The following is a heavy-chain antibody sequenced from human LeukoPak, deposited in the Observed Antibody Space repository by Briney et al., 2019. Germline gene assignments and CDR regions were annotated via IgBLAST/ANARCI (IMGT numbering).Heavy chain of an antibody. CDR1: GYTFASYG. J-gene: IGHJ4*02. D-gene: IGHD2-15*01. Sequence: ASVKVSCKASGYTFASYGISWVRQAPGQGLEWMGGSIPIFGTANYAQKFQGRVTITADESTSTAYMELSSLRSEDTAVYYCARDHYQSCSGGSCSFDYWGQGTLVTVSS. CDR3: ARDHYQSCSGGSCSFDY. V-gene: IGHV1-69*13. CDR2: SIPIFGTA.